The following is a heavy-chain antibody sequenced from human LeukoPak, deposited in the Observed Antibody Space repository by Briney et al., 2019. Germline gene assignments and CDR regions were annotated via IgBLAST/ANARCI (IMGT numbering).Heavy chain of an antibody. D-gene: IGHD4-17*01. CDR2: ISTSSSYI. CDR3: ARPRAPVTRISPFDI. J-gene: IGHJ3*02. CDR1: GFTFTSYS. Sequence: GGSLRLSCAASGFTFTSYSMNWVRQAPGKGLEWVSSISTSSSYIYYADSVKGRFTISRDNSKNTLYLQMSSLRADDTAVYYCARPRAPVTRISPFDIWGQGTMVTVSS. V-gene: IGHV3-21*01.